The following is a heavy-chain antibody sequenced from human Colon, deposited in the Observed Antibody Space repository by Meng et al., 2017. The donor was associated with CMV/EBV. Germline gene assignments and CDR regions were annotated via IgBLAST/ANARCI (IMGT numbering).Heavy chain of an antibody. J-gene: IGHJ4*02. CDR2: IRNKADSYAT. V-gene: IGHV3-73*01. CDR1: FTFSCSA. D-gene: IGHD3-22*01. CDR3: TSPLYHYDNSGFDY. Sequence: FTFSCSAVHWVRQASGKGLELLGRIRNKADSYATAYAASVTGRFTISRDDSRNTAYLQMNSLRTEDTAVYYCTSPLYHYDNSGFDYWGQGTLVTVSS.